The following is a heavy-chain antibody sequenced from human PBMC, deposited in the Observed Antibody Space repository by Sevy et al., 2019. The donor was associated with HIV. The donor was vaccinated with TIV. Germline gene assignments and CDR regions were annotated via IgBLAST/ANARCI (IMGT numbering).Heavy chain of an antibody. J-gene: IGHJ6*02. Sequence: GGSLRLSCSASGLTFSDYYMTWIRQAPGKGLECISYISNSGNTVYYADSVKGRFTVSRDNAKKPLYLQLNSLRDEDTAVYYCARDNYCISGDGCYGYGLDVWGQGTTVTVSS. V-gene: IGHV3-11*01. CDR3: ARDNYCISGDGCYGYGLDV. D-gene: IGHD2-2*01. CDR1: GLTFSDYY. CDR2: ISNSGNTV.